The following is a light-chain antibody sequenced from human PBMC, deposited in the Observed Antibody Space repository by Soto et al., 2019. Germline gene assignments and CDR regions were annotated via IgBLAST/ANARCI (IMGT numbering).Light chain of an antibody. J-gene: IGKJ4*01. Sequence: DIQLIQSPATLSTSVGDRITITCRASENIFKYVTWYQQTSGSAPNLLIYAASDLESGVPSRFSGSGSGTEFSRTVDNLQPNDSATYYCQPYNTRSIAFGGGTNVDVK. V-gene: IGKV1-5*01. CDR2: AAS. CDR1: ENIFKY. CDR3: QPYNTRSIA.